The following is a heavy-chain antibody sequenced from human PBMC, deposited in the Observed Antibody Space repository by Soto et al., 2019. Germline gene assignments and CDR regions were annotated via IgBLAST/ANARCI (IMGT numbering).Heavy chain of an antibody. Sequence: EVQLLESGGDLVQPGGSLRLSCAASGFTFSNFAMSWVRQAPGKGLEWVSVISVGGGTTYYADSVKGRFTISSDNSKNTLYLQMDSLRAEDTALYYCAKAMSTPSRPRNYFDYWGQGTLVTVSS. CDR3: AKAMSTPSRPRNYFDY. J-gene: IGHJ4*02. V-gene: IGHV3-23*01. CDR2: ISVGGGTT. D-gene: IGHD6-6*01. CDR1: GFTFSNFA.